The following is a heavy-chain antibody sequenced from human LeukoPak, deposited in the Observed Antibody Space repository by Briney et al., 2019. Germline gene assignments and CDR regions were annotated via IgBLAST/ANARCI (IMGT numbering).Heavy chain of an antibody. J-gene: IGHJ4*02. Sequence: GGSLRLSCAASGFTFSTYTLNWVRQAPGKGLEWVSSISSSSSYIYYADSVKGRFTISRDNSKNTLYLQMNSLSSEDTAVYYCASGDYYDSSGYYFEYWGQGTLVTVSS. CDR3: ASGDYYDSSGYYFEY. CDR2: ISSSSSYI. CDR1: GFTFSTYT. D-gene: IGHD3-22*01. V-gene: IGHV3-21*01.